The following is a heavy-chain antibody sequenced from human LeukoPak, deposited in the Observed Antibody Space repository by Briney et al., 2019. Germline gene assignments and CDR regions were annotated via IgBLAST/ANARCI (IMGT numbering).Heavy chain of an antibody. J-gene: IGHJ6*02. CDR2: ISPGTI. CDR3: TRDGRVAYEMDV. V-gene: IGHV3-69-1*01. CDR1: GFSVSDNY. D-gene: IGHD2-15*01. Sequence: GGSLRLSCVVSGFSVSDNYMSWVRQVPGKGLEWVSYISPGTIYYADSVKGRFTISRDNAKNSLYLQMNSLRAEDTAVYYCTRDGRVAYEMDVWGQGTTVTVSS.